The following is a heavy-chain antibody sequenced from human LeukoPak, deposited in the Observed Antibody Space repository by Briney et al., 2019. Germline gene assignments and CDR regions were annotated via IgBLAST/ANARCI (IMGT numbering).Heavy chain of an antibody. V-gene: IGHV3-9*01. D-gene: IGHD3-22*01. CDR3: AKESHYYYDSSGYYRLFDY. J-gene: IGHJ4*02. CDR2: ISWNSGNI. CDR1: GFTFDDYA. Sequence: GRSLRLSCAASGFTFDDYAMHWVRQAPGKGLEWVSGISWNSGNIGYADSVKGRFTISRDNAKTSLYLQMNSLRAEDTALYYCAKESHYYYDSSGYYRLFDYWGQGTLVTVSS.